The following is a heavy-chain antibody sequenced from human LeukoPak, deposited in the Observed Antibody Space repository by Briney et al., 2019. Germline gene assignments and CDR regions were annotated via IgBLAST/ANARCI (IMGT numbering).Heavy chain of an antibody. V-gene: IGHV7-4-1*02. Sequence: ASVKVSCKASGYTFTSYAMNWVRQAPGQGLEWMGWINTNTGNPTYAQGFTGRFVFSLDTSVSTAYLQISSLKAEDTAVYYCARVGLTTVTTSVPGRYYYYYYYMDVWGKGTTVTISS. CDR2: INTNTGNP. CDR1: GYTFTSYA. D-gene: IGHD4-17*01. CDR3: ARVGLTTVTTSVPGRYYYYYYYMDV. J-gene: IGHJ6*03.